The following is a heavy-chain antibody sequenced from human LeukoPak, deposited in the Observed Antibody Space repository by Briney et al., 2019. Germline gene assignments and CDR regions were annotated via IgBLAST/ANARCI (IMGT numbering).Heavy chain of an antibody. CDR3: AGGVVGATHDAFDI. D-gene: IGHD1-26*01. CDR2: IYYSGST. Sequence: PSETLSLTCTVSGGSISSSSYYWGWIRQPPGKGLEWIGSIYYSGSTYYNPSLKSRVTISVDTSKNQFSLKLSSVTAADTAVYYCAGGVVGATHDAFDIWGQGTMVTVSS. V-gene: IGHV4-39*07. CDR1: GGSISSSSYY. J-gene: IGHJ3*02.